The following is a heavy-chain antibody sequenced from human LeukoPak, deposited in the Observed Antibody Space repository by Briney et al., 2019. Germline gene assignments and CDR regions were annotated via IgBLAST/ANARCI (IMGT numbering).Heavy chain of an antibody. D-gene: IGHD6-6*01. CDR1: GGFISSGHW. CDR3: ARDRGGNSSSFTYWFDP. V-gene: IGHV4-4*02. Sequence: SETLSLTCAVSGGFISSGHWWSWVRQSPGKGLEWIGEVFHSGSTNYNPSLESRVTISVDTSKKEFSLKLNSVTAADTAVYYCARDRGGNSSSFTYWFDPWGQGTLVTVSS. J-gene: IGHJ5*02. CDR2: VFHSGST.